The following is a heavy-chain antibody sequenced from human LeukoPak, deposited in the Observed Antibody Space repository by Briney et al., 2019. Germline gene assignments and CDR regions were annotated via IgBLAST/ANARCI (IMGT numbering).Heavy chain of an antibody. J-gene: IGHJ4*02. CDR3: VRETRGAN. D-gene: IGHD4/OR15-4a*01. V-gene: IGHV3-7*01. CDR2: IKQDGSEK. CDR1: GFTFGDYA. Sequence: GGSLRLSCTASGFTFGDYAMSWVRQAPGKGLEWVANIKQDGSEKYYVDSVKGRFTISRDNAKNSLYLQMNSLRVEDTAVYYCVRETRGANWGQGTLVTVS.